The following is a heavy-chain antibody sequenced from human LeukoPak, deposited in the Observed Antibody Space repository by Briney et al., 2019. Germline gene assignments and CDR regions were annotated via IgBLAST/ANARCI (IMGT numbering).Heavy chain of an antibody. D-gene: IGHD2-15*01. CDR3: AKAAGYCSGGSCYSFPLRFDP. Sequence: GGSLRLSCAASGFTFSSYEMNWVRQAPGKGLEWVSYISSSGSTIYYADSVKGRFTISRDNSKNTLYLQMNSLRAEDTAVYYCAKAAGYCSGGSCYSFPLRFDPWGQGTLVTVSS. V-gene: IGHV3-48*03. J-gene: IGHJ5*02. CDR1: GFTFSSYE. CDR2: ISSSGSTI.